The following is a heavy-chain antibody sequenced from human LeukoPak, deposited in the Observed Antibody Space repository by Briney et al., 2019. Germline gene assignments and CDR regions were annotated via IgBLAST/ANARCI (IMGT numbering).Heavy chain of an antibody. D-gene: IGHD3-16*02. CDR1: GGTFSSYA. J-gene: IGHJ4*02. V-gene: IGHV1-69*05. Sequence: SVKVSCKASGGTFSSYAISWVRQAPGQGLEWMGGIIPIFGTANYAQKFQGRVTITTDESTSTAYMELSSLRSEDTAVYYCAADTSTGGLSWSYFDYWGQGTLVTVSS. CDR3: AADTSTGGLSWSYFDY. CDR2: IIPIFGTA.